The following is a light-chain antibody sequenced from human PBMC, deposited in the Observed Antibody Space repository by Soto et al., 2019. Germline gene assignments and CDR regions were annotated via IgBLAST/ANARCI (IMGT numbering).Light chain of an antibody. CDR2: EVS. V-gene: IGLV2-14*01. CDR1: SSDVGVYKY. J-gene: IGLJ2*01. CDR3: SSYASSSSLV. Sequence: QSVLTQPASVSGSPGQSITISCTGSSSDVGVYKYVSWYQQHPGKAPRLIIYEVSNRPSGVSNRFSGSKSGNTASLTISGLQAEDEAEYYCSSYASSSSLVFGGGTKLTVL.